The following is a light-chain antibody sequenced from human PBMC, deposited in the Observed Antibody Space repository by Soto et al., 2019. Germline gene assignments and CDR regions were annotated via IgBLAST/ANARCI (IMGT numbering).Light chain of an antibody. Sequence: IVLTQSPGTLSLSPGERATLSCGASQSVTNNFLAWYQQKPGQAPRLLIYGASIRATGVPDRFSGSGSGTDFTLTISRLEPGDFAVYYCQQYGTPLFTFGPGTQVDIK. CDR3: QQYGTPLFT. V-gene: IGKV3-20*01. CDR2: GAS. J-gene: IGKJ3*01. CDR1: QSVTNNF.